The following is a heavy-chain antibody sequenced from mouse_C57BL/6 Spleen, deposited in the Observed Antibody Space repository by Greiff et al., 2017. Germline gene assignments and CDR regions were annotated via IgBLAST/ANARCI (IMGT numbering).Heavy chain of an antibody. Sequence: QVQLQQSGAELARPGASVKLSCKASGYTFTSYGISWVKQRTGQGLEWIGEIYPRSGNTYYNEKFKGKATLTADKSSSTAYMELRSLTSEDSAVYFCAVIYYDYDEAWFAYWGQGTLVTVSA. D-gene: IGHD2-4*01. CDR2: IYPRSGNT. J-gene: IGHJ3*01. CDR3: AVIYYDYDEAWFAY. CDR1: GYTFTSYG. V-gene: IGHV1-81*01.